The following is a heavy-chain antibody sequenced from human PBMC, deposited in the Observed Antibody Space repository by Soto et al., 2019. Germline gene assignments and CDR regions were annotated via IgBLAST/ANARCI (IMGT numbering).Heavy chain of an antibody. CDR1: GFTFSSYA. CDR3: SKCIYSDYGPFYY. J-gene: IGHJ4*02. CDR2: ISGSGGST. D-gene: IGHD4-17*01. V-gene: IGHV3-23*01. Sequence: GSLRLSCAASGFTFSSYAMSWVRQAPGKGLEWVSAISGSGGSTYYADSVKGRFTISRDNSKNTLYLQMNSLRAEDTAVYYCSKCIYSDYGPFYYWSQGTLVTVSA.